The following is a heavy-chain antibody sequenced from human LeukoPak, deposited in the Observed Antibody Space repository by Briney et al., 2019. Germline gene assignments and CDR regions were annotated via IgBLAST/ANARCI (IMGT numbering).Heavy chain of an antibody. J-gene: IGHJ6*03. Sequence: PSETLSLTCAVYGGSFSGYYWSWIRQPPGKGLEWIGEINHSGSTNYNPSLKSRVTISVDTSKNQFSLKLSSVTAADTAVYYCASYYSFDYMDVWGKGTTVTVSS. D-gene: IGHD3-22*01. V-gene: IGHV4-34*01. CDR3: ASYYSFDYMDV. CDR1: GGSFSGYY. CDR2: INHSGST.